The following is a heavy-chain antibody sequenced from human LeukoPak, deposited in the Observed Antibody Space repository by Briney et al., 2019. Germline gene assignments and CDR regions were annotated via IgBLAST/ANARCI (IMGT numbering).Heavy chain of an antibody. CDR2: IRHDGSNK. CDR1: GFTVTSYG. D-gene: IGHD3-22*01. Sequence: GGSLRLSCAASGFTVTSYGMHWVRQAPGKGLEWVTFIRHDGSNKYYTDSVKGRFTTSRDNSKNTLYLQMNSLRPEDTAVYYCAKDIAYYYDSSGPLFDNWGQGTLVTVSS. CDR3: AKDIAYYYDSSGPLFDN. J-gene: IGHJ4*02. V-gene: IGHV3-30*02.